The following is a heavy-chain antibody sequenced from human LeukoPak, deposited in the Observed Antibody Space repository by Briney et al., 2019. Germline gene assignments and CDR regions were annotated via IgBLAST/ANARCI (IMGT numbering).Heavy chain of an antibody. CDR1: GFTFSSYG. V-gene: IGHV3-30*03. D-gene: IGHD6-6*01. J-gene: IGHJ4*02. CDR2: ISYDGSNK. Sequence: GRSLRLSCAASGFTFSSYGMHWVRQAPGKGLEWVAVISYDGSNKYYADSVKGRFTISRDNSKNTLYLQMNSLRAEDTAVYYCARGMSIAARFWTIDYWGQGTLVTVSS. CDR3: ARGMSIAARFWTIDY.